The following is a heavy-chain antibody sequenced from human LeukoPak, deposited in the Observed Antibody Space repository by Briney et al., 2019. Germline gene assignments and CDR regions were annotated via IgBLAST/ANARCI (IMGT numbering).Heavy chain of an antibody. V-gene: IGHV1-2*02. CDR3: VRGGINSWTKPYFFDY. Sequence: GASLRVSCKASGYTFTGYYIQWVRQAPGQGLEWMGWINPNSGGTNYAQKFQGRVTMTLDSSISTAYMELTSLSSDDTAVYYCVRGGINSWTKPYFFDYWGQGTLVTVSS. CDR2: INPNSGGT. CDR1: GYTFTGYY. J-gene: IGHJ4*02. D-gene: IGHD6-13*01.